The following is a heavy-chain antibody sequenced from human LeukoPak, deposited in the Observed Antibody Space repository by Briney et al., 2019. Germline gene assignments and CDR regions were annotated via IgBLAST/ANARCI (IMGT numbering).Heavy chain of an antibody. J-gene: IGHJ4*02. D-gene: IGHD3-10*01. CDR3: ARDYQIRQSVVPDY. CDR2: INAGNGNT. Sequence: ASVKVSCKASGYTLTNYAMHWVRQAPGQRLEWMGWINAGNGNTKYSQKFQGRVTITRDTSTSTAYMELRSLRSDDTAVYYCARDYQIRQSVVPDYWGQGTLVTVSS. CDR1: GYTLTNYA. V-gene: IGHV1-3*01.